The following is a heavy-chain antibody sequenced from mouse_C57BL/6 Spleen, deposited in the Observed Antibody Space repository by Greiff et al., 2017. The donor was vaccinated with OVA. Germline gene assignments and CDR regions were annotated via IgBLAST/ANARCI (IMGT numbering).Heavy chain of an antibody. Sequence: VQLQQSGAELVKPGASVKLSCKASGYTFTSYWMHWVKQRPGQGLEWIGMIHPNSGSTNYNEKFKSKATLTVDKSSSTAYMQLSSLTSEDSAVYYCARWAGTRYAMDYWGQGTSVTVSS. CDR2: IHPNSGST. J-gene: IGHJ4*01. V-gene: IGHV1-64*01. D-gene: IGHD4-1*01. CDR3: ARWAGTRYAMDY. CDR1: GYTFTSYW.